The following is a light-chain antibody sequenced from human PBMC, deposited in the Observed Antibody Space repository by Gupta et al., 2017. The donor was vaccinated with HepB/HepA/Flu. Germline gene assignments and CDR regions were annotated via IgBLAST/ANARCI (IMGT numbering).Light chain of an antibody. CDR1: QSISNY. Sequence: DIQFTQSPSSLSAAVGDRVTITCRASQSISNYLNWYQQKPGEAPKLLIYAASNLQSGVPSRFSGSASGTDFTLTISGLQPEDFAIYYCQETYSAPPFTFGQGTKLEI. V-gene: IGKV1-39*01. CDR2: AAS. CDR3: QETYSAPPFT. J-gene: IGKJ2*01.